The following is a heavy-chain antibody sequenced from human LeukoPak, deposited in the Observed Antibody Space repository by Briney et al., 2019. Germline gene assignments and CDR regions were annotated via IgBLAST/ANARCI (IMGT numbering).Heavy chain of an antibody. CDR2: INPSGGST. D-gene: IGHD2-21*01. CDR3: ARDLWHIARYGHYMDV. Sequence: ASVKVSCKASGYTFTSYYMHWVRQAPGQGLEWMGIINPSGGSTSYAQKFQGRVTMTRDTSTSTVYMELNSLRAEDTAVYYCARDLWHIARYGHYMDVWGKGTTVTISS. CDR1: GYTFTSYY. J-gene: IGHJ6*03. V-gene: IGHV1-46*01.